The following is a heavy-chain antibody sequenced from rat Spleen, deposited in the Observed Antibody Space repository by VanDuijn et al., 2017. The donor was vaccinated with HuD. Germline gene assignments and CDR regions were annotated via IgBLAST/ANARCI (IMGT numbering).Heavy chain of an antibody. CDR2: ISTGGGNT. CDR3: ARRDYDGSLYWYFDF. V-gene: IGHV5-25*01. J-gene: IGHJ1*01. CDR1: GFTFSNYY. D-gene: IGHD1-12*02. Sequence: EVQLVESGGGLVQPGRSMKLSCAASGFTFSNYYMAWVRQAPTKGLEWVASISTGGGNTYYRDSVKGRFTISRDNAKSTLYLQMDSLRSEDTATYYCARRDYDGSLYWYFDFWGPGTMVTVSS.